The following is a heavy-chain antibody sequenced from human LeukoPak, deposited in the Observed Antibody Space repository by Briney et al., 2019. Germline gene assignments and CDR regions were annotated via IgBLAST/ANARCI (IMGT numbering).Heavy chain of an antibody. Sequence: ASVKVSCKASGYTFTSYYMHWVRQAPGQGLEWMGIINPSGGSTSYAQKFQGRVTMTRDTSTSTVYMELSSLRSEDTAVYYCAWGPMVRGVIGHWFDPWGQGTLVTASS. CDR1: GYTFTSYY. D-gene: IGHD3-10*01. CDR3: AWGPMVRGVIGHWFDP. V-gene: IGHV1-46*01. CDR2: INPSGGST. J-gene: IGHJ5*02.